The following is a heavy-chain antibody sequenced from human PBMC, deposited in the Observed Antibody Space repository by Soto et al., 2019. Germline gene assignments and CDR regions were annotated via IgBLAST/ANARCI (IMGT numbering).Heavy chain of an antibody. CDR1: GYTFTSYA. D-gene: IGHD3-22*01. CDR2: INAGNGNT. Sequence: ASVKVSCKASGYTFTSYAMHWVRQAPGQRLEWMGWINAGNGNTKYSQKFQGRVTITRDTSASTAYMELSSLRSEDTAVYYCARDTLYDSSGSYYVGYNWFAPWGQGTLVTVSS. J-gene: IGHJ5*02. V-gene: IGHV1-3*01. CDR3: ARDTLYDSSGSYYVGYNWFAP.